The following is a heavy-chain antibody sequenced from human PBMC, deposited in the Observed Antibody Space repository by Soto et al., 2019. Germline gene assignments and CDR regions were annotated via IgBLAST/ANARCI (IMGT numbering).Heavy chain of an antibody. Sequence: SETLSLTCTVSGGSISSGGYYWSWIRQHPGKGLEWIGYIYYSGSTYYNPSLKSRVTISVDTSKNQFSLKLSSVTAADTAVYYCARVRYFDSSGYYQLDQWGQGTMVTVSS. CDR2: IYYSGST. CDR3: ARVRYFDSSGYYQLDQ. V-gene: IGHV4-31*03. D-gene: IGHD3-22*01. CDR1: GGSISSGGYY. J-gene: IGHJ5*02.